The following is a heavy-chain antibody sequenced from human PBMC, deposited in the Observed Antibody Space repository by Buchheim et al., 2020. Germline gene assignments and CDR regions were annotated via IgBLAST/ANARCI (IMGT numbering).Heavy chain of an antibody. CDR2: IWYDGSNK. CDR3: ARDVARDYYKLGY. Sequence: QVQLVESGGGVVQPGRSLRLSCAASGFTFSNYGMHWVRQAPGKGLEWVAVIWYDGSNKYYADSVKGRFTISRDSSKKTLYLQMNSLGAEDTAVYYCARDVARDYYKLGYWGQGTL. D-gene: IGHD3-10*01. V-gene: IGHV3-33*01. CDR1: GFTFSNYG. J-gene: IGHJ4*02.